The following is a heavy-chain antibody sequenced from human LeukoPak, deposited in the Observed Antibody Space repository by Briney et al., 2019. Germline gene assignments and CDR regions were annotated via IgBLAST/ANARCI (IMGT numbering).Heavy chain of an antibody. D-gene: IGHD4-23*01. CDR2: FDPEDGET. V-gene: IGHV1-24*01. CDR3: ATDDDYGGNSVFDY. Sequence: GASVKVSCEVSGYTLTELSMHWVRHAPGKGLEWMGGFDPEDGETIYAQKFHGRVTMTEDTSTDTAYMELSSLRSEDTAVYYCATDDDYGGNSVFDYWGQGTLVTVSS. CDR1: GYTLTELS. J-gene: IGHJ4*02.